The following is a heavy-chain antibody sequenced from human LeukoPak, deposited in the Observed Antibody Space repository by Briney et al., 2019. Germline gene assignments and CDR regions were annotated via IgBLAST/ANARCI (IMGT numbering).Heavy chain of an antibody. V-gene: IGHV3-48*01. CDR2: IDTGTSTI. J-gene: IGHJ4*02. Sequence: PGGSLRLSCAASGFTFSTYSMNWVRQAPGKGLEWVSYIDTGTSTIYYADSVKGRFTISKDNAKNSLYLQMNSLRTEDTAVYYCARERGVTFGGVGYYFDYWGQGTLVTVSS. CDR3: ARERGVTFGGVGYYFDY. CDR1: GFTFSTYS. D-gene: IGHD3-16*01.